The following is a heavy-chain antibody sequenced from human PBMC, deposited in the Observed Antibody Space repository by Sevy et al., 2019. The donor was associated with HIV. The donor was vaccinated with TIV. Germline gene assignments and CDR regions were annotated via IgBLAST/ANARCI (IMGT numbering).Heavy chain of an antibody. CDR1: GFTFSSYW. V-gene: IGHV3-7*03. J-gene: IGHJ5*02. CDR2: IKQDGSEK. CDR3: AGYSSSWYPNWFDP. D-gene: IGHD6-13*01. Sequence: GGSLRLSCAASGFTFSSYWMSWVRQAPGKGLEWVANIKQDGSEKYYVDSVKGRFTISRDNAKNSLYLQMNSLRAEDTAVYYCAGYSSSWYPNWFDPWGQGTLVTDSS.